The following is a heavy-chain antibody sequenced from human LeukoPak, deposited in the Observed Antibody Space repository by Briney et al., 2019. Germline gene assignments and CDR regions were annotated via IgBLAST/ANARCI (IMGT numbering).Heavy chain of an antibody. Sequence: GGSLRLSCAASGFTFDDYGMNWVRHAPGKGLEWVSSITWNGGSTVYADSVKGRFTISRDNAKNSLYLQMNSLRAEDTAVYYCAELGITMIGGVWGKGTTVTISS. CDR1: GFTFDDYG. CDR3: AELGITMIGGV. CDR2: ITWNGGST. J-gene: IGHJ6*04. V-gene: IGHV3-20*04. D-gene: IGHD3-10*02.